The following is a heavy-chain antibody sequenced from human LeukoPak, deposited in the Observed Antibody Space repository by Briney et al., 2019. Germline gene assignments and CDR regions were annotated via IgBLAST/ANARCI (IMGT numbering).Heavy chain of an antibody. V-gene: IGHV1-2*06. CDR2: INPNSGDT. D-gene: IGHD2-15*01. Sequence: ASVTVSCKASGYTFTVSYINWARHAPGQGLEWMGRINPNSGDTDCAQKFQGRVALTRHTSISRSYMDLSTLRSDDTAVYFCAKVREVGTNIEVVVVDISDAFDMWGQGTKVTVSS. CDR3: AKVREVGTNIEVVVVDISDAFDM. J-gene: IGHJ3*02. CDR1: GYTFTVSY.